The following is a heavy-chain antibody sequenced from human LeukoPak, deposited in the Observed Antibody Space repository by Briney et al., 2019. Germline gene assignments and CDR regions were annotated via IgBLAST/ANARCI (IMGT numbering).Heavy chain of an antibody. CDR3: ARAPRFDWLYFDY. CDR1: GFTFSSYA. V-gene: IGHV3-30-3*01. J-gene: IGHJ4*02. D-gene: IGHD3-9*01. CDR2: TSYDGSNK. Sequence: RPGRSLTLSCAASGFTFSSYAIHWLRQAPGKGLEWVAVTSYDGSNKYYADSVKGRFTISRDNSKKTLYLQMNSLRTEDTAVYYCARAPRFDWLYFDYWGQGTLVSVSS.